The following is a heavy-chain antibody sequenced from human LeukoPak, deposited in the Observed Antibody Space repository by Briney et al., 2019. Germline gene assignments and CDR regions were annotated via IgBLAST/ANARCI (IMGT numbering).Heavy chain of an antibody. V-gene: IGHV1-2*04. D-gene: IGHD1-26*01. CDR2: INPNSGGT. CDR3: ARGRGIVGATREYFQH. Sequence: ASAKVSCKASGYTFTGYYMHWVRQAPGQGLEWMGWINPNSGGTNYAQKFQGWVTMTRDTSTSTAYMELSRLRSDDTAVYYCARGRGIVGATREYFQHWGQGTLVTVSS. J-gene: IGHJ1*01. CDR1: GYTFTGYY.